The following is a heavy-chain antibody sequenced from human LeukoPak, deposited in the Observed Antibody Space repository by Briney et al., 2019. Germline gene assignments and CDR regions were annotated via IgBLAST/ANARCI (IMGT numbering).Heavy chain of an antibody. J-gene: IGHJ6*03. CDR1: GFTFRSYA. D-gene: IGHD1-26*01. Sequence: GGSLRLSCAASGFTFRSYAMSWVRQAPGKGLEWVSAIGGSDGSTYYADSVKGRFIISRDNSKSTLYLQMNSLRVEDTAVYYCAKTQDGGSRYYYYYMDVWGKGTTVTVSS. CDR2: IGGSDGST. CDR3: AKTQDGGSRYYYYYMDV. V-gene: IGHV3-23*01.